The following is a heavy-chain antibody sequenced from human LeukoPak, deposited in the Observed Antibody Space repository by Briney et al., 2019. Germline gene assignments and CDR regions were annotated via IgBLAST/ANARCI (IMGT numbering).Heavy chain of an antibody. V-gene: IGHV1-18*01. CDR3: ARDAPYIAAAGHFDY. CDR1: GYTFTSYG. CDR2: ISAYNGNT. Sequence: ASVKVSCKASGYTFTSYGISWVRQAPGQGLEWMGWISAYNGNTNYAQKLQSRVTMTTDTSTSTAYMELRSLRSDDTAVYYCARDAPYIAAAGHFDYWGQGTLVTVSS. D-gene: IGHD6-13*01. J-gene: IGHJ4*02.